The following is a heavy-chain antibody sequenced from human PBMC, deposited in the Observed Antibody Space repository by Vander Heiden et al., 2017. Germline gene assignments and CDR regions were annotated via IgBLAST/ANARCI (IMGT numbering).Heavy chain of an antibody. CDR3: AREHVDTAGGRPFDY. J-gene: IGHJ4*02. D-gene: IGHD5-18*01. CDR1: GYTFSSNG. Sequence: QVQLVQSGAEVKKAGASVKVSCKASGYTFSSNGITWVRQTPGQGREWMGWISPYNGITEYAQKLQGRVTMTTDTSTSTAYMELRSLRSDDTAVYYCAREHVDTAGGRPFDYWGQGTLVTVSS. CDR2: ISPYNGIT. V-gene: IGHV1-18*04.